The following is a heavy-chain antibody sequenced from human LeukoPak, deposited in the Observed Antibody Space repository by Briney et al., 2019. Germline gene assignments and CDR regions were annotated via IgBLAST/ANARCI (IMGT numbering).Heavy chain of an antibody. D-gene: IGHD6-19*01. CDR3: ARSGAGKGYYYYYYMDV. J-gene: IGHJ6*03. CDR2: INHSGST. V-gene: IGHV4-34*01. Sequence: SETLSLTCAVYGGSFSGYYWSWIRQPPGKGLEWIGEINHSGSTNYNPSLKSRVTISVDTSKNQFSLKLSSVTAADTAVYYCARSGAGKGYYYYYYMDVWGKGTTVTISS. CDR1: GGSFSGYY.